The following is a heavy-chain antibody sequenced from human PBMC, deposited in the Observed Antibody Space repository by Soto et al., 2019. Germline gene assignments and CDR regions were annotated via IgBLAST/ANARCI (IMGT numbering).Heavy chain of an antibody. J-gene: IGHJ3*02. CDR3: AKGTGLGDFWSGYLSDFDI. CDR2: ISGSGGST. Sequence: EVQLLESGGGLVQPGGSLRLSCAASGFTFSSYAMSWVRQAPGKGLEWVSAISGSGGSTYYADSVKGRFTISRDTSKNTLYLQKNSLRTEDTAVYYCAKGTGLGDFWSGYLSDFDIWGQGTMVTVSS. V-gene: IGHV3-23*01. CDR1: GFTFSSYA. D-gene: IGHD3-3*01.